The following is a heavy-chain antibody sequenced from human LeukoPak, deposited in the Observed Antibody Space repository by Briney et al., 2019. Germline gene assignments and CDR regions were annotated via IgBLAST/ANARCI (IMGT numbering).Heavy chain of an antibody. CDR1: GGSISSSSYY. V-gene: IGHV4-39*07. J-gene: IGHJ6*02. D-gene: IGHD3-9*01. CDR3: ARERDILTGYPPYYYYGMDV. CDR2: IYYSGST. Sequence: PSETLSLTCTVSGGSISSSSYYWGWIRQPPGKGLEWIGSIYYSGSTYYNPSLKSRVTISVDTSKNQFSLKLSSVTAADTAVYYCARERDILTGYPPYYYYGMDVWGQGTTVTVSS.